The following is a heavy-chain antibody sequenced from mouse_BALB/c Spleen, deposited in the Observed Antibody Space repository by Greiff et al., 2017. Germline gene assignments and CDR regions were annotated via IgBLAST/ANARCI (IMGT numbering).Heavy chain of an antibody. Sequence: VLLVESGPGLVAPSQSLSITCPVSGFSLTSYGVHWVRQPPGKGLEWLGVIWAGGSTNYNSALMSRLSISKDNSKSQVFLKMNSLQTDDTAMYYWARAVYYDGSADAMDDGGQGTSGTVSA. D-gene: IGHD1-1*01. V-gene: IGHV2-9*02. CDR1: GFSLTSYG. CDR2: IWAGGST. CDR3: ARAVYYDGSADAMDD. J-gene: IGHJ4*01.